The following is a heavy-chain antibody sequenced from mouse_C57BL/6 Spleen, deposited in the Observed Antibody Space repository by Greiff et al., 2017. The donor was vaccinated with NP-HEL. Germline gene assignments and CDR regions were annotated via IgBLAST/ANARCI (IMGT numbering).Heavy chain of an antibody. Sequence: EVQVVESGEGLVKPGGSLKLSCAASGFTFSSYAMSWVRQTPEKRLEWVAYISSGGDYIYYAATVKGRFTISRDNARNTLYLQMSSLKSEDTAMYYCTREDGYPFDYWGQGTTLTVSS. V-gene: IGHV5-9-1*02. J-gene: IGHJ2*01. D-gene: IGHD2-3*01. CDR3: TREDGYPFDY. CDR1: GFTFSSYA. CDR2: ISSGGDYI.